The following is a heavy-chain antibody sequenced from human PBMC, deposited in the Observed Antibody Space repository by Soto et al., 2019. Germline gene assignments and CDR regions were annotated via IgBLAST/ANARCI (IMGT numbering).Heavy chain of an antibody. J-gene: IGHJ4*02. CDR1: GGSISSSSYY. Sequence: PSETLSLTCTVSGGSISSSSYYWGWIRQPPGKGLEWIGSIYYSGSTYYNPSLKSRVTISVDTSKNQFSLKLSSVTAADTAVYYCARHGGWELSSGISYWGQGTLVTVSS. V-gene: IGHV4-39*01. D-gene: IGHD1-26*01. CDR2: IYYSGST. CDR3: ARHGGWELSSGISY.